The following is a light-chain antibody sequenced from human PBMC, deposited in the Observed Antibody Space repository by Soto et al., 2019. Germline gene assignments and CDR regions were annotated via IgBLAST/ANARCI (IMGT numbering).Light chain of an antibody. CDR2: GAS. Sequence: EIVLTQSPGTLSLSPGERATLSCRDSQSVSSSYLAWYQQKPGQAPRLLIYGASSRATGIPDRFSGSGSGTDFTLTISRLEPEDFAVDYCHQYGSSPLTFGGGTKVESK. V-gene: IGKV3-20*01. CDR3: HQYGSSPLT. J-gene: IGKJ4*01. CDR1: QSVSSSY.